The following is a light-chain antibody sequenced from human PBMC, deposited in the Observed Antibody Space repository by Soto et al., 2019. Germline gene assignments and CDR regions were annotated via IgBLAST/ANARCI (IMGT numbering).Light chain of an antibody. J-gene: IGLJ2*01. CDR1: SSDIGGYNY. Sequence: SALTQPASVSGSPGQSITISCTGTSSDIGGYNYVSWYQQYPGKAPKLMIFGVSDRPSGVSNRFSGSKSGTTASLTISGLHAEDEADYYCSSYKTSSTVVVFGGGTKLTVL. CDR2: GVS. V-gene: IGLV2-14*01. CDR3: SSYKTSSTVVV.